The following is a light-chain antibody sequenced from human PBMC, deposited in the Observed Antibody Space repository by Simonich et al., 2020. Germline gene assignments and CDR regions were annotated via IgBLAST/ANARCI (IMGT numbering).Light chain of an antibody. CDR1: QSVLSSYNTKNY. Sequence: DIVMTQSPDSLAVSLGERATINCKSSQSVLSSYNTKNYLAWYQQKPGQPPKLLIYWASTRESGVPDRFSGSGSGTDFTLTISSLQAEDVAVYYCQQYYSTPITFGQGTRLEIK. CDR2: WAS. CDR3: QQYYSTPIT. V-gene: IGKV4-1*01. J-gene: IGKJ5*01.